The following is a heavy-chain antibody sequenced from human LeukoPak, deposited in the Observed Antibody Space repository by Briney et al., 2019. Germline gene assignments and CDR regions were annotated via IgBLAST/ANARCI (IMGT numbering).Heavy chain of an antibody. CDR2: ISSSSSYI. V-gene: IGHV3-21*01. Sequence: GGSLRLSCAASGFTFSSYSMNWVRQAPGKGLEWVSSISSSSSYIYYADSVKGRFTISRDNAKNSLYLQMNSLRAEDTAVYYCARDSLGDCSGGSCYSVWFDPWGQGTLVTVSS. CDR3: ARDSLGDCSGGSCYSVWFDP. J-gene: IGHJ5*02. CDR1: GFTFSSYS. D-gene: IGHD2-15*01.